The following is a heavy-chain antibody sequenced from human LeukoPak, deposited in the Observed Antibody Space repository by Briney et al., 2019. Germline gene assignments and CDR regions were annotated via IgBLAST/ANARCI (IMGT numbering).Heavy chain of an antibody. CDR3: VKVTAAGFVDH. D-gene: IGHD6-13*01. J-gene: IGHJ4*02. Sequence: PGGSLRLSCAASGFTFDDYAMHWVRQAPGKGLEWVSGIGWNSGGIVYADSVKGRFTISRDNAKNSPYLQMNSLGAEDTALYYCVKVTAAGFVDHWGQGTLVTVSS. CDR1: GFTFDDYA. CDR2: IGWNSGGI. V-gene: IGHV3-9*01.